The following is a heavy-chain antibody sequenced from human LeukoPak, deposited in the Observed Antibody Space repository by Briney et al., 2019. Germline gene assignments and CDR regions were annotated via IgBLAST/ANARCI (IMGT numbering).Heavy chain of an antibody. CDR1: GGSFSGYY. V-gene: IGHV4-34*01. Sequence: SEILSITCAVSGGSFSGYYWSWIRQPPGKGLEWIGEINHSGSTNYNPSLKSRVTISVDTSKNQFSLKLGSVTAADTAVYYCARGGLGYAYYFDYWGQGTLVTVSS. CDR3: ARGGLGYAYYFDY. CDR2: INHSGST. J-gene: IGHJ4*02. D-gene: IGHD1-1*01.